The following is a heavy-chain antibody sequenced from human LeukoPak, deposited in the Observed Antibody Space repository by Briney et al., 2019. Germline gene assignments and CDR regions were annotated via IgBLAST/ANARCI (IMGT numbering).Heavy chain of an antibody. CDR1: GFTFDDYG. CDR3: AKVRIAARIFDY. D-gene: IGHD6-6*01. CDR2: ISGSGGST. J-gene: IGHJ4*02. V-gene: IGHV3-23*01. Sequence: GGSLRLSCTASGFTFDDYGMSWVRQAPGKGLEWVSAISGSGGSTYYADSVKGRFTISRDNSKNTLYLQMNSLRAEDTAVYYCAKVRIAARIFDYWGQGTLVTVSS.